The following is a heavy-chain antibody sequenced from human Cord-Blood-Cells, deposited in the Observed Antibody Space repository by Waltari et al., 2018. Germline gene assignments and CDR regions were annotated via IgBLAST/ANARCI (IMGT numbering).Heavy chain of an antibody. Sequence: QVQLQESGPGLVKPSETLSLTCTVPGGSISSHSWSWIRQPPGKGLEWIGYIYYSGSTNYNPSLKSRVTISVDTSKNQFSLKLSSVTAADTAVYYCARDASYDILTGYYDYWGQGTLVTVSS. D-gene: IGHD3-9*01. J-gene: IGHJ4*02. V-gene: IGHV4-59*11. CDR1: GGSISSHS. CDR3: ARDASYDILTGYYDY. CDR2: IYYSGST.